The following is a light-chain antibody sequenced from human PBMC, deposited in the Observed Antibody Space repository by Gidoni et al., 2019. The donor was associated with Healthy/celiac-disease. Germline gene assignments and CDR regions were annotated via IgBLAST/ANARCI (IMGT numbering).Light chain of an antibody. CDR2: GAS. CDR3: QQYGSSSWT. V-gene: IGKV3-20*01. CDR1: QSVSSSY. J-gene: IGKJ1*01. Sequence: EIVLTQSPGTLSLSPGERATLSCRASQSVSSSYLAWYQQKPGQAPRLLLYGASSRAAGITDKFSGSGSGTDFTLTISRLEPEDLEVYYCQQYGSSSWTCXQXTKVEIK.